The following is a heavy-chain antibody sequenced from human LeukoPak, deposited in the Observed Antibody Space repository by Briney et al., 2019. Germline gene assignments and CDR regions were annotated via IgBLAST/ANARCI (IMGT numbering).Heavy chain of an antibody. CDR2: INHAGAA. J-gene: IGHJ3*02. Sequence: SETLSLTCALYGGSFTYYYWTWIRQPPGKGLEWLGEINHAGAADYNPSLKSRVTISVDTSKNQFSLKLSSVTAADTAVYYCARDHQDYYDSSGYYFPFDIWGQGTMVTVSS. D-gene: IGHD3-22*01. CDR1: GGSFTYYY. CDR3: ARDHQDYYDSSGYYFPFDI. V-gene: IGHV4-34*01.